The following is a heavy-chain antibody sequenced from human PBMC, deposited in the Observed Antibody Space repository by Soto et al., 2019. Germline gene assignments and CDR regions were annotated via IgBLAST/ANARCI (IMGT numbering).Heavy chain of an antibody. CDR2: INAGNGNT. D-gene: IGHD2-2*01. V-gene: IGHV1-3*01. J-gene: IGHJ6*02. CDR3: ARGKIVVVPAVVYYYYGVDV. Sequence: QVQLVQSGAEVKKPGASVKVSCKASGYTFTSYAMHWVRQAPGQRLEWMGWINAGNGNTKYSQKFQGRVTITRDTSASTAYMELSSLRSEDTAVYYCARGKIVVVPAVVYYYYGVDVWGQGTTVTVSS. CDR1: GYTFTSYA.